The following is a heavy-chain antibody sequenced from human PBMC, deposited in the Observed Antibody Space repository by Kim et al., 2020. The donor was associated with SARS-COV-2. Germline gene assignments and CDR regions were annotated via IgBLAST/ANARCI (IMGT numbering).Heavy chain of an antibody. V-gene: IGHV3-23*01. J-gene: IGHJ4*02. Sequence: YYADSVKGRFTISRDNSKNTLYLQMNSLRAEDTAVYYCAKPVAAYKEIDYWGQGTLVTVSS. CDR3: AKPVAAYKEIDY. D-gene: IGHD6-6*01.